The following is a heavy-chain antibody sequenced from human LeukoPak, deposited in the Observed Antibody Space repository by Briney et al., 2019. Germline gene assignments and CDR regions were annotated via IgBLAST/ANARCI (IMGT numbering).Heavy chain of an antibody. CDR2: IYYSGST. D-gene: IGHD6-13*01. J-gene: IGHJ4*02. Sequence: SETLSLTCSVSGGSISNNIYYWGWIRQPPGKGLEWIGNIYYSGSTYYNPSLKSRVIISVDTPKNQFSLKMSSVTAADTAVYYCARTGYSSSYYKFRFDYWGQGTLVTVSS. V-gene: IGHV4-39*07. CDR3: ARTGYSSSYYKFRFDY. CDR1: GGSISNNIYY.